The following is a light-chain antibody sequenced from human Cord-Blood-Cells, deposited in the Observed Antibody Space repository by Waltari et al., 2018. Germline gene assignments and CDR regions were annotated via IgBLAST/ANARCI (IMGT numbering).Light chain of an antibody. CDR3: SSYTSSSTQ. CDR2: EVS. Sequence: QSALTQPASVSGSPGQSITISCTGTSSDVGGYNYVSWYQQHPGKAPKLMIYEVSNRPSGVSYRFSGSKSGNTASLTISGLQAEDEADYYCSSYTSSSTQFGGGTKLTVL. CDR1: SSDVGGYNY. J-gene: IGLJ2*01. V-gene: IGLV2-14*01.